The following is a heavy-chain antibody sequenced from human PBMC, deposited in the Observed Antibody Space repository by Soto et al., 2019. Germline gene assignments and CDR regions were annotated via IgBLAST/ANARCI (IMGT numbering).Heavy chain of an antibody. J-gene: IGHJ5*02. CDR1: GYTFTSYD. V-gene: IGHV1-8*01. D-gene: IGHD2-2*01. Sequence: GASVKVSCKASGYTFTSYDINWVRQATGQGLEWMGWMNPNSGNTGYAQKFQGRVTMTRNTSISTAYMELSSLRSEDTAVYYCARDTPRYCISTSCYAGWFDPWGQGTLVTVSS. CDR2: MNPNSGNT. CDR3: ARDTPRYCISTSCYAGWFDP.